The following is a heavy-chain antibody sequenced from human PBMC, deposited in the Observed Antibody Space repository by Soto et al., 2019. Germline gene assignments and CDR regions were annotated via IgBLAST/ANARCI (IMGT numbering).Heavy chain of an antibody. CDR3: AKFDRGPPLYYYGMDV. Sequence: GGSLRLSCAASGFTFSSYAMSWVRQAPGKGLEWVSAISGSGGSTYYADSVKGRFTISRDNSKNTLYLQMNSLRAEDTAVYYCAKFDRGPPLYYYGMDVWGQGTTVTVSS. CDR2: ISGSGGST. J-gene: IGHJ6*02. D-gene: IGHD3-9*01. CDR1: GFTFSSYA. V-gene: IGHV3-23*01.